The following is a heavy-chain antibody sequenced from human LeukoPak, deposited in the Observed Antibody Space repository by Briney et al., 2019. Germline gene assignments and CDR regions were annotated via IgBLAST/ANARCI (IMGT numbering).Heavy chain of an antibody. CDR3: ARDGSSGWYWVDY. V-gene: IGHV3-20*04. D-gene: IGHD6-19*01. CDR1: GFTFDDYG. CDR2: INWNGDST. J-gene: IGHJ4*02. Sequence: GGSLRLSCAASGFTFDDYGMTWVRQAPGKGLEWVSGINWNGDSTGYADSTKGRFTISRDNAKNSLYLQMNSLRAEDTALYYCARDGSSGWYWVDYWGQGTLVTVSS.